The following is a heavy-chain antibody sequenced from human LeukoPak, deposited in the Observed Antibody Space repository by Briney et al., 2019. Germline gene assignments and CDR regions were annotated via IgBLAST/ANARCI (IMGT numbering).Heavy chain of an antibody. V-gene: IGHV4-59*01. CDR1: GGSISSSY. CDR3: ARVNSGNYYEFEY. CDR2: IYYSGST. Sequence: PSETLSLTCTVSGGSISSSYWSWIRQPPGKGLEWLGYIYYSGSTNYNSSLTNRVTISVDTSKNQLSLRLNSVAAADTAVYYCARVNSGNYYEFEYWGQGTPVTVSS. J-gene: IGHJ4*02. D-gene: IGHD1-26*01.